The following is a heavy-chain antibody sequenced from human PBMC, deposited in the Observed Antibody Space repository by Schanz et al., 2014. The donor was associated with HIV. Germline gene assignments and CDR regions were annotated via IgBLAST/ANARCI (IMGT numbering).Heavy chain of an antibody. D-gene: IGHD3-9*01. J-gene: IGHJ4*02. CDR3: ARGDILTGLYPYYFDS. CDR1: GGNFSNYG. Sequence: HVHLVQSGPAVRKPGSSVTVSCKGFGGNFSNYGINWVRQAPGQGLEWMGLINPYDGSTSNAQKFQGRVTMTRDTSTSTVYMQLSSLTSDDTAVYYCARGDILTGLYPYYFDSWGQGTLVTVSS. CDR2: INPYDGST. V-gene: IGHV1-46*01.